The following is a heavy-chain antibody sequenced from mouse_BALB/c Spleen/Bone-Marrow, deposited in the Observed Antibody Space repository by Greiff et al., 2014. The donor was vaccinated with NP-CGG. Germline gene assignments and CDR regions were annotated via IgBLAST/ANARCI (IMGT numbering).Heavy chain of an antibody. CDR3: ARWEYYAMDY. CDR2: IDPANGNT. CDR1: GFNIKDTY. V-gene: IGHV14-3*02. D-gene: IGHD4-1*01. J-gene: IGHJ4*01. Sequence: LVESGAELVKPGASVKLSCTASGFNIKDTYMHWVKQRPEQGLEWIGRIDPANGNTKYDPKFQGKATITADTSSNTAYLQLSSRTSEDTAVYYCARWEYYAMDYWGQGTSVTASS.